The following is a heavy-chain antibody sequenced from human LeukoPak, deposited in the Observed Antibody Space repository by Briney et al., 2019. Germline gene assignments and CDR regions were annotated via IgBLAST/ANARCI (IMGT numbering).Heavy chain of an antibody. CDR3: ARNGLRKLSGYCSSTSCYGRRGAFDI. J-gene: IGHJ3*02. Sequence: GGSLRLSCAASGFTFSSYALHWVRQAPGKGLEWVAVISYDGGNKYYADSVKGRFTISRDNSKNTLYLQMNSLRAEDTAVYYCARNGLRKLSGYCSSTSCYGRRGAFDIWGQGTMVTVSS. CDR1: GFTFSSYA. V-gene: IGHV3-30-3*01. CDR2: ISYDGGNK. D-gene: IGHD2-2*01.